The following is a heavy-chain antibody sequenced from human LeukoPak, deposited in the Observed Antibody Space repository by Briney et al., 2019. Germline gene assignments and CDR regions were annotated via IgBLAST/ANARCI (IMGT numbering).Heavy chain of an antibody. CDR1: GGSISSYY. V-gene: IGHV4-59*01. D-gene: IGHD6-13*01. J-gene: IGHJ6*02. CDR3: EREVLVGAADTQTYYYYVIDV. Sequence: SETLSLTYTVSGGSISSYYWSWIPQPPGKGLEGSGYIYYSGSNNYNPSLKSRVTISVDTSKTQFSLKLSSVTAAGTAVYYGEREVLVGAADTQTYYYYVIDVWGQGTTVSVSS. CDR2: IYYSGSN.